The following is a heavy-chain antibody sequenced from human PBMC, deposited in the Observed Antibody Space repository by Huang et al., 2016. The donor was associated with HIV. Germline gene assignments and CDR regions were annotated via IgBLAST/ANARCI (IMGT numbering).Heavy chain of an antibody. V-gene: IGHV1-2*07. CDR3: AKDWSLGSSSFPDY. CDR2: VRLKSGGT. Sequence: QVQVVQSGAEVQKPGSSVKVSCKASGYNFTDYKIHWVRQAPGQGLGWLGWVRLKSGGTDYGHRFQGRVTMTRDTSISTAYMELRRLRSDDTAVYYCAKDWSLGSSSFPDYWGQGTLVTVSS. D-gene: IGHD6-6*01. CDR1: GYNFTDYK. J-gene: IGHJ4*02.